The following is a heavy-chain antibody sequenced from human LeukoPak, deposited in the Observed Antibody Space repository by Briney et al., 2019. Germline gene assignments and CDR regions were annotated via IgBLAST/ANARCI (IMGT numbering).Heavy chain of an antibody. CDR2: IIPIFGTA. D-gene: IGHD6-6*01. CDR3: AREEEQLVPNNYYYYGMDV. Sequence: ASVKVSCKASGGTFSSYAISWVRQAPGQGLEWMGGIIPIFGTANYAQKFQGRVTITADESTSTAYMELSSLRSGDTAVYYCAREEEQLVPNNYYYYGMDVWGQGTTVTVSS. V-gene: IGHV1-69*13. CDR1: GGTFSSYA. J-gene: IGHJ6*02.